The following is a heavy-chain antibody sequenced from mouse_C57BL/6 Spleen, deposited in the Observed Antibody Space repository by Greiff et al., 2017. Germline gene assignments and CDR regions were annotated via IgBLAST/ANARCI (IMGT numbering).Heavy chain of an antibody. CDR1: GYTFTNYW. J-gene: IGHJ4*01. V-gene: IGHV1-63*01. Sequence: QVQLQQPGAELVRPGTSVKMSCKASGYTFTNYWIGWAKQRPGHGLEWIGDIYPGGGYTNYNEKFKGKATLTADKSSSTAYMQFSSLTSEDSAIYYCDRIYGSSLYYAMDYWGQGTSVTVSS. CDR2: IYPGGGYT. D-gene: IGHD1-1*01. CDR3: DRIYGSSLYYAMDY.